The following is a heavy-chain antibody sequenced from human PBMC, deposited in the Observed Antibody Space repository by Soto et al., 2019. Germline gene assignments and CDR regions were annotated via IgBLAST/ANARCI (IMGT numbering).Heavy chain of an antibody. CDR2: ISSSSSYI. CDR1: GFTFSSYS. V-gene: IGHV3-21*01. Sequence: GGSLRLSCAASGFTFSSYSMNWVRQAPGKGLEWVSSISSSSSYIYYADSVKGRFTISRDNAKNSLYLQMNSLRAEDTAVYYCASAGPHPIAPDFGSGYYYYGMDVWGQGTTVTVSS. CDR3: ASAGPHPIAPDFGSGYYYYGMDV. D-gene: IGHD3-10*01. J-gene: IGHJ6*02.